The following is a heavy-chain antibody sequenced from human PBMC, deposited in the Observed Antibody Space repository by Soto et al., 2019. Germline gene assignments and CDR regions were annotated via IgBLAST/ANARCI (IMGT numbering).Heavy chain of an antibody. CDR1: GFSFSTYA. Sequence: QVELVESGGAVVQPGRSLRLSCEALGFSFSTYAMHWVRRAPGKGLELVSVIWYDGTDKYYADSVKGRFTISRDNFSNTHYLHMSSLRVEDTAVYYCARGTSYSRGCWFDYWGQGTRVTVSS. V-gene: IGHV3-33*01. CDR2: IWYDGTDK. D-gene: IGHD4-4*01. J-gene: IGHJ4*02. CDR3: ARGTSYSRGCWFDY.